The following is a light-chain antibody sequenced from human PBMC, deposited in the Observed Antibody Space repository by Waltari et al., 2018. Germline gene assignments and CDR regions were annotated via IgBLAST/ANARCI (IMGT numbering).Light chain of an antibody. Sequence: QSALTQPASVSGSPGQSITISCTGTSIDVSTYNYVSWYQQHPGKAPKLMIYDVSKRPSGVSSRVSGSKSGNTASLTISGLQAEDEADYYCSSYTSNSPFAYNYVFGTGTKVTVL. V-gene: IGLV2-14*01. CDR3: SSYTSNSPFAYNYV. CDR1: SIDVSTYNY. CDR2: DVS. J-gene: IGLJ1*01.